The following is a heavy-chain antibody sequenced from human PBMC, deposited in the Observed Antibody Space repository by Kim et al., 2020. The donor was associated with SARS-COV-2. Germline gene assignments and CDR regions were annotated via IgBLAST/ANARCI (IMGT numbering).Heavy chain of an antibody. Sequence: SETLSLTCTVSGGSISSYYWSWIRQPPGKGLEWIGYIYYSGSTNYNPSLKSRVTISVDTSKNQFSLKLSSVTAADTAVYYCARHALRVCSGGSCYSGWFDPWGQGTLVTVSS. CDR1: GGSISSYY. V-gene: IGHV4-59*08. CDR3: ARHALRVCSGGSCYSGWFDP. CDR2: IYYSGST. J-gene: IGHJ5*02. D-gene: IGHD2-15*01.